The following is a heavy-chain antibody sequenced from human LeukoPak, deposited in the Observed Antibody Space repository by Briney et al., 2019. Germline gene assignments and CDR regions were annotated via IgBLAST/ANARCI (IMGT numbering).Heavy chain of an antibody. CDR3: ARVAYDSSGYYYVDY. D-gene: IGHD3-22*01. Sequence: GGSLRLSCAASRFTFSSYSMNWVRQAPGKGLEWVSSISSSSSYIYYADSVKGRFTISRDNAKNSLYLQMNSLRAEDTAVYYCARVAYDSSGYYYVDYWGQGTLVTVSS. CDR1: RFTFSSYS. V-gene: IGHV3-21*01. J-gene: IGHJ4*02. CDR2: ISSSSSYI.